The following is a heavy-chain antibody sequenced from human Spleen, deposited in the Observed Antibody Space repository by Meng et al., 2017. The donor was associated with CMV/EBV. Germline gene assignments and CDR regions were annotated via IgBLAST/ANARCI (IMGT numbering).Heavy chain of an antibody. CDR1: GFTFSSYW. J-gene: IGHJ3*01. CDR3: AKIFRNAFDV. V-gene: IGHV3-74*01. Sequence: GESLKISCAASGFTFSSYWMHWVRQAPGKGLVWVSRINSDGSSTSYADSVKGRFTISRDNAKNSLYLQMNSLRTEDTALYYCAKIFRNAFDVWGQGTMVTVSS. CDR2: INSDGSST.